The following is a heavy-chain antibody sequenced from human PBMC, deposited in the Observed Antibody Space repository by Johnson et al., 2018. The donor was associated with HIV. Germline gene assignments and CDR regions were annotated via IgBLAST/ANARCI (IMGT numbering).Heavy chain of an antibody. J-gene: IGHJ3*02. CDR2: IKQDGSEK. V-gene: IGHV3-7*01. CDR3: ARGHNGALDI. CDR1: GFTFSSYW. D-gene: IGHD2-8*01. Sequence: VQLLESGGGLVQPGGSLRLSCEPSGFTFSSYWMNWVRQAPGKGLEWVANIKQDGSEKYYVDSVKGRFTISRDNAKNSLYLQMNSLRVEDTAVYYCARGHNGALDIWGQGTMLTVSS.